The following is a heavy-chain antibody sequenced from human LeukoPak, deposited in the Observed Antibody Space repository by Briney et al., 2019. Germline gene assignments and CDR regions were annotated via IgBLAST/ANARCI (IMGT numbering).Heavy chain of an antibody. Sequence: PGGSLRLSCAASGFTFSSFAMNWVRQAPGKGLEWVSTISGTGDSTNYADSVKGRFTISRDNSKNTLSLQLNSLRAEDTAVYYCAKEYSSGWYDYWGQGTLVTVSS. D-gene: IGHD6-19*01. CDR1: GFTFSSFA. CDR2: ISGTGDST. CDR3: AKEYSSGWYDY. J-gene: IGHJ4*02. V-gene: IGHV3-23*01.